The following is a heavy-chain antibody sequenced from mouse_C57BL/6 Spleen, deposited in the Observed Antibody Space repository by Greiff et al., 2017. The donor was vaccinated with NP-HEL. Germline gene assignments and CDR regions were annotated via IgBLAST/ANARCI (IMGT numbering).Heavy chain of an antibody. CDR1: GFTFSDYY. CDR3: ARGGETAQAFAY. Sequence: EVKLMESEGGLVQPGSSMKLSCTASGFTFSDYYMAWVRQVPEKGLEWVANINYDGSSTYYLDSLKSRFIISRDNAKNILYLQMSSLKSEDTATYYCARGGETAQAFAYWGQGTLVTVSA. D-gene: IGHD3-2*02. V-gene: IGHV5-16*01. CDR2: INYDGSST. J-gene: IGHJ3*01.